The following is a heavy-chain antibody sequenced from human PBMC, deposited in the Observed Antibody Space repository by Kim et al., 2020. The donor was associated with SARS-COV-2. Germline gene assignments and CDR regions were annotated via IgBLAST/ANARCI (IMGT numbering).Heavy chain of an antibody. D-gene: IGHD3-16*01. CDR1: GFTFGDHV. CDR3: ARLAVPGEL. CDR2: ISGNSNTI. V-gene: IGHV3-9*01. J-gene: IGHJ4*02. Sequence: GRSLRLACVDSGFTFGDHVMHWVRQAPGQGLEWVSVISGNSNTIHYADSVKGRFTISRDNAQRSVYLQMNSLRPEDTAFYYCARLAVPGELWGQGALVT.